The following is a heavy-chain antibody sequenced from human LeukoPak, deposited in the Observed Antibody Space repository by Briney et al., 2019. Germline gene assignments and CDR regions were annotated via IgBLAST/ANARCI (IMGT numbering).Heavy chain of an antibody. Sequence: SETLSLTCTVSGGSVSSGSYYWSWIRQPPGKGLEWIGYIYYSGSTNYNPSLKSRVTISVDTSKNQFSLKLSSVTAADTAVYYWAGDGGWGVVVVPAAWGQGTLVTVSS. CDR2: IYYSGST. J-gene: IGHJ4*02. CDR1: GGSVSSGSYY. D-gene: IGHD2-2*01. CDR3: AGDGGWGVVVVPAA. V-gene: IGHV4-61*01.